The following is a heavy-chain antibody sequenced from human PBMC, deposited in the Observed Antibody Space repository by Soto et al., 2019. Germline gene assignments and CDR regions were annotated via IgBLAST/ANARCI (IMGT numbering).Heavy chain of an antibody. J-gene: IGHJ6*02. CDR1: GGTFSSYA. CDR3: ARLLPAAAIAPGYYGMDV. CDR2: IIPIFGTA. V-gene: IGHV1-69*01. D-gene: IGHD2-2*01. Sequence: QVQLVQPGAEVKKPGSSVKVSCKASGGTFSSYAISWVRQAPGQGLEWMGGIIPIFGTANYAQKFQGRVTITADESTSTAYMELSSLRSEDTAVYYCARLLPAAAIAPGYYGMDVWGQGTTVTVSS.